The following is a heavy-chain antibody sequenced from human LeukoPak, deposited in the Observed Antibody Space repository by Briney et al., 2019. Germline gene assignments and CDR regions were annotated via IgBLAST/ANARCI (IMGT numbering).Heavy chain of an antibody. J-gene: IGHJ4*02. CDR3: ARDQRGSAAALYY. D-gene: IGHD6-13*01. V-gene: IGHV4-59*01. CDR2: IYYSGST. CDR1: GGSINSYY. Sequence: SETLSLTCTVSGGSINSYYWSWIRQPPGKGLEWIGYIYYSGSTNYNPSLKSRVTISVDTSKNQFSLKLSSVTAADTAVYYCARDQRGSAAALYYWGQGTLVTVSS.